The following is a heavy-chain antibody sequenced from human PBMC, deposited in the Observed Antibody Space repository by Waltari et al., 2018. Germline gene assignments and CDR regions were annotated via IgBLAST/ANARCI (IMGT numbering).Heavy chain of an antibody. J-gene: IGHJ5*02. CDR3: TREVVPAATIVVNWFDP. Sequence: QVQLVQSGSELKKPGASVKISCKASGYILTSYAINWVRQAPGQGLELMGWIITSTGNPTYAQGFTGRFVFSLDTSVSTAYLEINNLKAEDTAVYYCTREVVPAATIVVNWFDPWGQGTLVTVSS. V-gene: IGHV7-4-1*02. D-gene: IGHD2-2*01. CDR2: IITSTGNP. CDR1: GYILTSYA.